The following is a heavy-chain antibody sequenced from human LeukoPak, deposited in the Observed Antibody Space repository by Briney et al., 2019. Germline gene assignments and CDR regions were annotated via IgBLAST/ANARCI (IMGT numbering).Heavy chain of an antibody. CDR2: IFYIGKT. J-gene: IGHJ5*02. CDR3: ARGTPYNP. CDR1: GGSVSSSDYY. D-gene: IGHD4-11*01. Sequence: SETLSLTCTVSGGSVSSSDYYWGWIRQPPGKGLEWIGDIFYIGKTNYNPSLKSRVTISVDTSKNQFSLKLTSVTAADTAVYYCARGTPYNPWGQGTLVTVSS. V-gene: IGHV4-39*07.